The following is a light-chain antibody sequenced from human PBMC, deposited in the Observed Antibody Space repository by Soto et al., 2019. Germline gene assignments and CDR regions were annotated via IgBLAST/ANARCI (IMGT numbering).Light chain of an antibody. CDR1: QSAGNF. Sequence: EIVMTQSPATLSVSPGETASLSCRASQSAGNFLAWYQQKPGQAPRLLIYYISTRATGIPARFSGSGSGTEFPLPIKSQQSEDSAVYYCQQHNQWPITFGQGTRLEIK. V-gene: IGKV3D-15*01. CDR3: QQHNQWPIT. CDR2: YIS. J-gene: IGKJ5*01.